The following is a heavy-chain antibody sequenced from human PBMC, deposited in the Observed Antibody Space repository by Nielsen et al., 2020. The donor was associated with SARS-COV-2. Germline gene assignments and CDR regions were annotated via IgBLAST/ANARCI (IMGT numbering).Heavy chain of an antibody. Sequence: GESLKISCAASGLIFSSSWMVWVRQAAGKGLEWVANINEDGSVVNYVDSVKGRFTISRDNAGKSLYLQMNSLRAEDTAVYYCARDAAYSRFDYWGQGTLVTVSS. CDR2: INEDGSVV. CDR3: ARDAAYSRFDY. V-gene: IGHV3-7*05. J-gene: IGHJ4*02. D-gene: IGHD4-11*01. CDR1: GLIFSSSW.